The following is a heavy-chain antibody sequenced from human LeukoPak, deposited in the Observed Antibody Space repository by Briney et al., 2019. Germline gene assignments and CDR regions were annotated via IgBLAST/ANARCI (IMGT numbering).Heavy chain of an antibody. J-gene: IGHJ4*02. CDR2: TYYSGST. D-gene: IGHD3-22*01. CDR1: GGSISSYY. Sequence: ASETLSLTCTVSGGSISSYYWSWIRQPPGKGLEWIGYTYYSGSTNYNPSLKSRVTISVDTSKNQFSLKLSSVTAADTAVYYCARTTYYYDSSGYSLDYWGQGTLVTVSS. V-gene: IGHV4-59*08. CDR3: ARTTYYYDSSGYSLDY.